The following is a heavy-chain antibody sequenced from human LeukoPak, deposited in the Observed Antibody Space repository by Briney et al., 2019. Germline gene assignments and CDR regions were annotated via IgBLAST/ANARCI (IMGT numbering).Heavy chain of an antibody. J-gene: IGHJ6*02. Sequence: SETLSLTCSVSGGSISSYYWSWIRQPAGKGLEWIGRIYSSGSTNYNPSLKSRVTLSLDTSKNKLSLELNSVTAADTALYYCVRDLDFSNSGVSPPVWRQGTTVIVSS. CDR2: IYSSGST. D-gene: IGHD3-10*01. V-gene: IGHV4-4*07. CDR3: VRDLDFSNSGVSPPV. CDR1: GGSISSYY.